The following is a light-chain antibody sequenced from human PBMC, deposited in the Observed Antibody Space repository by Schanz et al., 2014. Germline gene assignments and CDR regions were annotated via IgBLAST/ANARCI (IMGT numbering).Light chain of an antibody. V-gene: IGLV2-11*01. Sequence: QSVLTQPRSVSGSPGQSVTISCSGTSSDIGGYNYVSWYQQHPGKAPKLMIYDVNKRPSGVPDRFSGSKSGNTASLTISGLQAEDEGDYYCSSYAGSNIWVFGGGTKLTVL. J-gene: IGLJ3*02. CDR2: DVN. CDR3: SSYAGSNIWV. CDR1: SSDIGGYNY.